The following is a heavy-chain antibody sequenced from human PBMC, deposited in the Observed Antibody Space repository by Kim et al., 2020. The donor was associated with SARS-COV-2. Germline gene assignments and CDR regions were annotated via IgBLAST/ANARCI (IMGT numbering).Heavy chain of an antibody. Sequence: SQTLSLTCAISGDSVSSNSAAWNWIRQSPSRGLEWLGRTYYRSKWYNHYAVSVKSRITINPDTSKNQFSLQLNSVTPEDTAVYYCARDLLWAGGSYYPFDYWGQGTLVTVSS. CDR2: TYYRSKWYN. CDR3: ARDLLWAGGSYYPFDY. J-gene: IGHJ4*02. CDR1: GDSVSSNSAA. D-gene: IGHD1-26*01. V-gene: IGHV6-1*01.